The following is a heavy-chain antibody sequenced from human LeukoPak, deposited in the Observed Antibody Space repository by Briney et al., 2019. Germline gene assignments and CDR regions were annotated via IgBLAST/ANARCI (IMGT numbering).Heavy chain of an antibody. CDR3: TRDTASRQFTNAFDI. CDR2: ISYDGINE. Sequence: GGSLRLSCVASGFTFDDYAMHWVRQAPGKGLEWVALISYDGINEYYAVSVKGRFTISKDNSMNRLYLQMDTLRAEDTAVYYCTRDTASRQFTNAFDIWGQGTMVTVS. V-gene: IGHV3-30-3*01. D-gene: IGHD5-18*01. CDR1: GFTFDDYA. J-gene: IGHJ3*02.